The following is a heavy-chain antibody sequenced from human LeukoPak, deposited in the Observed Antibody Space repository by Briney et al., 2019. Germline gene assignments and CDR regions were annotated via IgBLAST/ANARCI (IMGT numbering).Heavy chain of an antibody. CDR2: ISGSGSNT. CDR1: GFTFCRYA. Sequence: GGSLRLSCAASGFTFCRYAMSAVRQAPGKGLEWVSAISGSGSNTYYADSVKGRFTISRDNSKNTLYLLINSLRADDTAVYYCARGNGDYAIHPDYWGQGTLVTVSS. CDR3: ARGNGDYAIHPDY. V-gene: IGHV3-23*01. J-gene: IGHJ4*02. D-gene: IGHD4-17*01.